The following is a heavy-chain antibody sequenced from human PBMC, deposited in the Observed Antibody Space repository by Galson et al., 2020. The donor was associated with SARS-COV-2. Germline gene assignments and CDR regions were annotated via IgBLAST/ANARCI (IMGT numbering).Heavy chain of an antibody. CDR3: AKDLLTTGAGWFFDL. CDR2: ISGSGGST. V-gene: IGHV3-23*01. Sequence: GESLKISCAASRFTFSYYAMHWVRQAPGKGLEWVSGISGSGGSTYYADSVKGRFTISRDNSKNTLSLQMNSLRAEDTAVYYCAKDLLTTGAGWFFDLWGRGTLVT. J-gene: IGHJ2*01. CDR1: RFTFSYYA. D-gene: IGHD4-17*01.